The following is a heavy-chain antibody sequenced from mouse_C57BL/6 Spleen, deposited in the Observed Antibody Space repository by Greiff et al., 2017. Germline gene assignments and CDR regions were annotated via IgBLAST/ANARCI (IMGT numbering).Heavy chain of an antibody. J-gene: IGHJ4*01. CDR2: ISYSGST. CDR1: GYSITSDY. CDR3: ARERQTGTSSYAMDY. V-gene: IGHV3-8*01. D-gene: IGHD2-14*01. Sequence: VQLQQSGPGLAKPSQTLSLSCSVSGYSITSDYWNWIRKFPGNKLEYMGYISYSGSTYFNPSLKSRISITRDTSKNQYYMQLNSVTTEDTATYYCARERQTGTSSYAMDYWGQGTSVTVSS.